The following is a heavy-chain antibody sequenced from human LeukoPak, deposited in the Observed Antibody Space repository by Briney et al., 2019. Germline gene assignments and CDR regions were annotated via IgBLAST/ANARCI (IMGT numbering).Heavy chain of an antibody. CDR1: GGSFSGYY. J-gene: IGHJ4*02. CDR2: INHSGST. CDR3: ARAVGGAAAELFDY. D-gene: IGHD6-13*01. V-gene: IGHV4-34*01. Sequence: SETLSLTCAVYGGSFSGYYWSWIRQPPGKGLEWIGEINHSGSTNYNPSLKSRVTISVDTSKNQFPLKLSSVTAADTAVYYCARAVGGAAAELFDYWGQGTLVTVSS.